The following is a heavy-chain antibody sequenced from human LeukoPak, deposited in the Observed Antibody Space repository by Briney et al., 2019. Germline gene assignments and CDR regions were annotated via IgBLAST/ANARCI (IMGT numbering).Heavy chain of an antibody. CDR3: ARLEQTYYMDV. CDR1: GGSFSGYY. D-gene: IGHD3-3*01. Sequence: PSETLSLTCAVYGGSFSGYYWSWIRQPPGKGLEWIGEINHSGSTNYNPSLKSRVTISVDTSKNQFSLKLSSVTAADTAVYYCARLEQTYYMDVWGKGTTVTVSS. J-gene: IGHJ6*03. CDR2: INHSGST. V-gene: IGHV4-34*01.